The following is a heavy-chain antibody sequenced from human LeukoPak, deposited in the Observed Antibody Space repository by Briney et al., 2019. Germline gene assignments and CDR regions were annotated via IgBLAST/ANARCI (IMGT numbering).Heavy chain of an antibody. Sequence: SETLSLTCTVSGGSISSSSYYWGWIRQPPGKGLEWIGSIYYSGSTYYNPSLKSRVTISVDTSKNQFSLQLSSVTAADTAVYFCARRTRWVGESITYYGVDVWGQGTTVTVSS. J-gene: IGHJ6*02. CDR3: ARRTRWVGESITYYGVDV. CDR2: IYYSGST. CDR1: GGSISSSSYY. D-gene: IGHD3-10*01. V-gene: IGHV4-39*07.